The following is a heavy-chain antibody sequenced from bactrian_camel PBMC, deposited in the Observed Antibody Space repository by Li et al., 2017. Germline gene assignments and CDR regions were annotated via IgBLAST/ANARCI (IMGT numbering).Heavy chain of an antibody. V-gene: IGHV3S6*01. Sequence: HVQLVESGGGLVQPGESLRLSCVASGITFSRHDMSWVRQAPGKEVEWVTGITSLSSLFRAASYADSVKGRFTISRDNAKDTLYLQMNSLKPEDTGMYYCALSQSGCPRLASGDFGKGTQVTVS. CDR2: LSSLFRAA. CDR1: GITFSRHD. D-gene: IGHD7*01. J-gene: IGHJ4*01.